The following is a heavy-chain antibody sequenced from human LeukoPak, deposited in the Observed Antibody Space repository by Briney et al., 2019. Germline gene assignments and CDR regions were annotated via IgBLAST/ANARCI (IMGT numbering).Heavy chain of an antibody. CDR3: ARDVAAAGKHAFDI. J-gene: IGHJ3*02. Sequence: ASVKVSCKASGYTFTGYYIHWVRQAPGQGLEWMGWINLNSGGTNYAQKFQGRVTMTRDTSISTAYMELSSLRSDDTAVYYCARDVAAAGKHAFDIWGQGTMVTVSS. V-gene: IGHV1-2*02. CDR1: GYTFTGYY. CDR2: INLNSGGT. D-gene: IGHD6-13*01.